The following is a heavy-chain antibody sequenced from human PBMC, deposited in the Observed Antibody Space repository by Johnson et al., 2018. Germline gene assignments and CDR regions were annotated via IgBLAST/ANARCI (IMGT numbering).Heavy chain of an antibody. D-gene: IGHD2-15*01. Sequence: VQLVESGGGLVQPGGSLRLSCAASGFSFSSHTMNWVRQAPGKGLEWVSSISGTGGATHYSQSVRGRFTISRDNSNNTVSLQMNNLRAEETAVYYCAKDLLFNTLTVLIVTPDSFHIWGQGTMVTVSS. CDR2: ISGTGGAT. CDR3: AKDLLFNTLTVLIVTPDSFHI. V-gene: IGHV3-23*04. J-gene: IGHJ3*02. CDR1: GFSFSSHT.